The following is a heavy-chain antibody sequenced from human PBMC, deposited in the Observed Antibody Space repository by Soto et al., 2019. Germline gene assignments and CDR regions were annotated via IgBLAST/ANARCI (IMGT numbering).Heavy chain of an antibody. J-gene: IGHJ4*02. V-gene: IGHV3-15*04. CDR2: IDSKIDADKT. CDR3: VPRFTAVAPARFDY. Sequence: EVQLVESGGGLVKPGGSLRLSCTASGFTFSKAYMNWVRQAPGQGLEWVGQIDSKIDADKTDLAAPVKGRFTLSRDDSKNTVYLQMNGLEIEDTAMYYCVPRFTAVAPARFDYWGQGTLVTVSS. D-gene: IGHD2-21*02. CDR1: GFTFSKAY.